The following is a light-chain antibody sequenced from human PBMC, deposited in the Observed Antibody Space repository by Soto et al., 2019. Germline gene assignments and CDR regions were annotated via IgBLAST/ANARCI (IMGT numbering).Light chain of an antibody. V-gene: IGKV1-5*01. CDR1: QTISIY. J-gene: IGKJ1*01. Sequence: DIQRTQSPSTLSASIGDIVTITCRASQTISIYLAWCQQRPGEAPKLLIYDASTLESGVPARFSGSGSGTEFAPTISSLQPDDFATYCCQQYSSSSPTFGQGTKVEVQ. CDR2: DAS. CDR3: QQYSSSSPT.